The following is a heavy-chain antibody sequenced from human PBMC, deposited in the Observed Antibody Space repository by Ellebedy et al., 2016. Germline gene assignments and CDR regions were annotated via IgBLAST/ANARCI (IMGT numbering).Heavy chain of an antibody. D-gene: IGHD3-10*01. V-gene: IGHV3-33*01. J-gene: IGHJ3*02. CDR2: IWYDGSNK. Sequence: GESLKISXAASGFTFSSYGMHWVRQAPGKGLEWVAVIWYDGSNKYYADSVKGRFTISRDNSKNTLYLQMNSLRAEDTAVYYCARDLQRAVGSLDIWGPGTMVTVSS. CDR1: GFTFSSYG. CDR3: ARDLQRAVGSLDI.